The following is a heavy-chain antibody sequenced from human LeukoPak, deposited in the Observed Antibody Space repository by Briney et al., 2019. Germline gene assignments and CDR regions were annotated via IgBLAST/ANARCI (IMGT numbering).Heavy chain of an antibody. CDR3: AKSHSEAQRGYFDY. CDR2: ISDSGGST. D-gene: IGHD3-10*01. J-gene: IGHJ4*02. CDR1: RFTFSSSA. V-gene: IGHV3-23*01. Sequence: GGSLRLSCAASRFTFSSSAMSWVRQAPGKGLEWVSTISDSGGSTYYADSVKGRFTISRDNSKSTLYLQVNSLRAEDTAVYYCAKSHSEAQRGYFDYRGQGTLVTVSS.